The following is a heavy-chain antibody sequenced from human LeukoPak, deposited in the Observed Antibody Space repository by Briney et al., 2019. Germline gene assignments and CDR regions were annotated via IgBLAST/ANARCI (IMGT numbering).Heavy chain of an antibody. D-gene: IGHD3-16*01. Sequence: PGGSLRLSCAASGFTFSSYAMHWVCQAPGKGLEWVAVISYDGSNKYYADSVKGRFTISRDNAKNMLYLQVNSLRAEDTAVYYCARAMFGGATITFDYWGQGTLVTVSS. CDR1: GFTFSSYA. J-gene: IGHJ4*02. CDR2: ISYDGSNK. V-gene: IGHV3-30*04. CDR3: ARAMFGGATITFDY.